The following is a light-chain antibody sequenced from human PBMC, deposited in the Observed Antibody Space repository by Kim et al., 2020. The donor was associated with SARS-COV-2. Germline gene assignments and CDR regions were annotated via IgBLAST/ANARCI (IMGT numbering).Light chain of an antibody. J-gene: IGKJ2*01. CDR3: QHFGSSRYT. CDR1: QSISSTY. Sequence: LSPGERATFSCMASQSISSTYLAWYQHKSGQSPRLLIYAASNRATGIPDRFSGSGSGTDFTLTISRLEPEDFAVYYCQHFGSSRYTFGQGTKLEI. V-gene: IGKV3-20*01. CDR2: AAS.